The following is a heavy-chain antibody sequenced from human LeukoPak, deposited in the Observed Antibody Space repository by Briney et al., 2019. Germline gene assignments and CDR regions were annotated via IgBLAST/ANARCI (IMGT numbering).Heavy chain of an antibody. CDR1: GYTFTTYD. J-gene: IGHJ5*02. CDR2: MNPNSGNT. V-gene: IGHV1-8*01. CDR3: ARGRGSGHKENWFDP. Sequence: ASVKVSCKASGYTFTTYDINWVRQATGQGLEWMGWMNPNSGNTGYAHKFQGRVTITRNTSITTAYMELSTLRSEDTAVYYCARGRGSGHKENWFDPRGQGTLVTVSS. D-gene: IGHD5-12*01.